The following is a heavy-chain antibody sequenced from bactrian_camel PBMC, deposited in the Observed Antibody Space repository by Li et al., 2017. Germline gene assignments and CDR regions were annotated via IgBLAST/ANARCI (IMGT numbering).Heavy chain of an antibody. Sequence: HVQLVESGGGSVQAGASLTLSCTATGYNIDGHDMAWYRLPPGKECELASRLSRTGERTYGEAVKGRFTISQDNSKNTVYLQMNNLRPEGTAVYYCRSNGQGAGCDPGDVTPYDKGTQVTVS. V-gene: IGHV3S60*01. D-gene: IGHD1*01. CDR2: LSRTGERT. J-gene: IGHJ4*01. CDR1: GYNIDGHD.